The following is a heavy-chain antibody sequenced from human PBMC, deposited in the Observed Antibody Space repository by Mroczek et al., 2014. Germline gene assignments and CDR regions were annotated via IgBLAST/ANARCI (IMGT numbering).Heavy chain of an antibody. CDR2: ISYDGSNK. J-gene: IGHJ4*02. CDR3: ARVSIAAAGNDY. V-gene: IGHV3-30-3*01. D-gene: IGHD6-13*01. Sequence: VQLVQSGGGVVQPGRSLRLSCAASGFTFSSYAMHWVRQAPGKGLEWVAVISYDGSNKYYADSVKGRFTISRDNSKNTLYLQMNSLRAEDTAVYYCARVSIAAAGNDYWGQGTLVTVSS. CDR1: GFTFSSYA.